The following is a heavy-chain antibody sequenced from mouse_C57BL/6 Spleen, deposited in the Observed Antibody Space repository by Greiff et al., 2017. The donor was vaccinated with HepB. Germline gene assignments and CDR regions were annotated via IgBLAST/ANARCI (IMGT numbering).Heavy chain of an antibody. CDR3: ARRLTAVDYWYFDV. CDR1: GYTFTSYW. J-gene: IGHJ1*03. Sequence: VQLQQPGAELVKPGASVKLSCKASGYTFTSYWMHWVKQRPGQGLEWIGMIHPNSGSTNYNEKFKSKATLTVDKSSSTAYMQLSSLTSEDSAVYYCARRLTAVDYWYFDVWGTVTTVTVSS. CDR2: IHPNSGST. V-gene: IGHV1-64*01. D-gene: IGHD1-1*01.